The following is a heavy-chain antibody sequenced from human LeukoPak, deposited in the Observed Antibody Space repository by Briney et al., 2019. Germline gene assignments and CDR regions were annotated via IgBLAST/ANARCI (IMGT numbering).Heavy chain of an antibody. J-gene: IGHJ5*02. CDR3: ARDNGWSADL. CDR1: GFSFGSYA. Sequence: PGGSLRLSCAASGFSFGSYAMNWVRQAPGQGLEWVSTILASGSKTYYADSVKGRFTISRDNSKNTLYLQMNSLRAEDTAVYYCARDNGWSADLWGRGTLVTVSS. CDR2: ILASGSKT. V-gene: IGHV3-23*01. D-gene: IGHD2-15*01.